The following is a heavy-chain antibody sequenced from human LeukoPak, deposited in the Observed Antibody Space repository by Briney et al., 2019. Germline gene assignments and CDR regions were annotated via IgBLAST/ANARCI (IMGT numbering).Heavy chain of an antibody. Sequence: PGGSLRLSCAASGFTFDDYAMHWVRQAPGKGLEWVSLISGDGGSTYYADSVKGRFTISRDNSKNSLYLQMNSLRTEDTALYYCAKDADSVGMDSSRGGGYFDYWGQGTLVTVSS. CDR2: ISGDGGST. CDR3: AKDADSVGMDSSRGGGYFDY. CDR1: GFTFDDYA. V-gene: IGHV3-43*02. D-gene: IGHD3-22*01. J-gene: IGHJ4*02.